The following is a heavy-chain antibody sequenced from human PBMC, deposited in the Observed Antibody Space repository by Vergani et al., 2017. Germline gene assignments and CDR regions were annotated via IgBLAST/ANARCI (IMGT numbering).Heavy chain of an antibody. CDR1: GFTFSNAW. D-gene: IGHD3-3*01. CDR2: IKSKTDGGTT. Sequence: EVQLVESGGGLVKPGGSLRLSCAASGFTFSNAWMSGVRQAPRKGLEWGGRIKSKTDGGTTDYAAPVKGRFTISRDDSKNTLYLQMNSLKTEDTAVYYCTIRRSAGPLEWLSNYYYYYYMDVWGKGTTVTVSS. CDR3: TIRRSAGPLEWLSNYYYYYYMDV. J-gene: IGHJ6*03. V-gene: IGHV3-15*01.